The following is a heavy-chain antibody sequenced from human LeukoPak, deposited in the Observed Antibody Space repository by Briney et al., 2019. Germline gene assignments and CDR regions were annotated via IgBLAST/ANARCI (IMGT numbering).Heavy chain of an antibody. CDR2: IWYDGSNK. Sequence: GRSLRLSCAASGFTFSSYGMPWVRQAPGKGLEWVAVIWYDGSNKYYADSVKGRFTISRDNSKNTLYLQMNSLRAEDTAVYYCAKDAARYSGYDLGDYWGQGTLVTVSS. CDR1: GFTFSSYG. J-gene: IGHJ4*02. D-gene: IGHD5-12*01. CDR3: AKDAARYSGYDLGDY. V-gene: IGHV3-33*06.